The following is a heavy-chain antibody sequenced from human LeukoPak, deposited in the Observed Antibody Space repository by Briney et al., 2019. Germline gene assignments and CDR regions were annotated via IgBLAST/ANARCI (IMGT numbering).Heavy chain of an antibody. V-gene: IGHV3-64*01. CDR2: ISSNGGST. CDR1: GFTFSSYA. CDR3: ARGIAAKYPRLDY. Sequence: GGSLRLSGAASGFTFSSYAMHWVRQAPGKGLEYVSAISSNGGSTYYANSVKGRFTISRDNSKNTLYLQMGSLRAEDMAVYYCARGIAAKYPRLDYWGQGTLVTVSS. J-gene: IGHJ4*02. D-gene: IGHD2-15*01.